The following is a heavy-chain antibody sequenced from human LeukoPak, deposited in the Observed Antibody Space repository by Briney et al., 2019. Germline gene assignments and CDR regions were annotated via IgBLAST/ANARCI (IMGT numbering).Heavy chain of an antibody. CDR2: ISGSSDNT. CDR1: GFTFSNYA. V-gene: IGHV3-23*01. J-gene: IGHJ4*02. Sequence: GGSLRLSCEASGFTFSNYAMSWVRQAPGKGLEWVSSISGSSDNTNYADSVKSRFTISRDNSKNILYLQMNSLTAEDTAVYWCAKDPINWGSIYFDCWGQGTLVTVSS. CDR3: AKDPINWGSIYFDC. D-gene: IGHD7-27*01.